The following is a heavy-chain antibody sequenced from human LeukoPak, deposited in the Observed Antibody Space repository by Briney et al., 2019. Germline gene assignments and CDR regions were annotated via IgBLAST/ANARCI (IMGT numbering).Heavy chain of an antibody. V-gene: IGHV4-39*01. D-gene: IGHD2-2*02. CDR3: ARQRGYCSSTSCYKGEWFDP. CDR2: IYYSGST. J-gene: IGHJ5*02. Sequence: ASETLSLTCTVSGGSISSSSYYWGWIRQPPGKGLEWIGSIYYSGSTYYNPSLKSRVTISVDTSKNQFSLKLSSVTAADTAVYYCARQRGYCSSTSCYKGEWFDPWGQGNPGHRLL. CDR1: GGSISSSSYY.